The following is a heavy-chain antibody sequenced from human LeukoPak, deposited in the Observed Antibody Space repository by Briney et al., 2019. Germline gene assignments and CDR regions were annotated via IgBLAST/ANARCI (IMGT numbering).Heavy chain of an antibody. CDR1: GYTLTELS. D-gene: IGHD7-27*01. J-gene: IGHJ4*02. Sequence: ASVKVSCKVSGYTLTELSMHWVRQAPGKGLEWMGGFDPEDGETIYAQKFQGRVTMTEDTSTDTAYMELSSLRSEDTAVYYCATAFGWGSYPGAFDYWGQGTLVTLSS. V-gene: IGHV1-24*01. CDR2: FDPEDGET. CDR3: ATAFGWGSYPGAFDY.